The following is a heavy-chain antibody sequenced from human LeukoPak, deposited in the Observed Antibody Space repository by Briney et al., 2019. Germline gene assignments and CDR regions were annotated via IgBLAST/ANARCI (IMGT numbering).Heavy chain of an antibody. CDR3: ARSRPIVVVAATPGWFDP. D-gene: IGHD2-15*01. CDR1: GYTFTSYY. V-gene: IGHV1-18*04. Sequence: ASVKVSCKASGYTFTSYYMHWVRQAPGQGLEWMGWISAYNGNTNYAQKLQGRVTMTTDTSTSTAYMELRSLRSDDTAVYYCARSRPIVVVAATPGWFDPWGQGTLVTVSS. CDR2: ISAYNGNT. J-gene: IGHJ5*02.